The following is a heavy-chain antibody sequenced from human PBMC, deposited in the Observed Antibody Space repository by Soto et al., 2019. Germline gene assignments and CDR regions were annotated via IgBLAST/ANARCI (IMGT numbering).Heavy chain of an antibody. V-gene: IGHV4-59*01. CDR3: SRYAVVVPAAEYYYYYMDV. J-gene: IGHJ6*03. CDR2: IYYSGST. CDR1: GGSISSYY. D-gene: IGHD2-2*01. Sequence: SETLSLTCTVSGGSISSYYWSWIRQPPGKGLEWIGYIYYSGSTNYNPSLKSRVNISVDTSKNQFSLKLSSVTAADTAVYYCSRYAVVVPAAEYYYYYMDVWGKGTTVTVSS.